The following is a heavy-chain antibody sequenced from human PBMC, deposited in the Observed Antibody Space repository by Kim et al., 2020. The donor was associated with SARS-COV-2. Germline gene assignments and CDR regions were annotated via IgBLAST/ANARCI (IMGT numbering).Heavy chain of an antibody. Sequence: GGSLRLSCAASGFTFSSYSMNWVRQAPGKGLEWVSYISSSSSTIYYADSVKGRFTISRDNAKNSLYLQMNSLRDEDTAVYYCARAKTTVTYYYYGMDVWGQETTVAISS. CDR1: GFTFSSYS. J-gene: IGHJ6*02. CDR2: ISSSSSTI. CDR3: ARAKTTVTYYYYGMDV. D-gene: IGHD4-17*01. V-gene: IGHV3-48*02.